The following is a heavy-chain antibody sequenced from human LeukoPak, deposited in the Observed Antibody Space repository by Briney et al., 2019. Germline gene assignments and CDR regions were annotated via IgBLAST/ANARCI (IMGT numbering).Heavy chain of an antibody. CDR1: GYTFTSYY. V-gene: IGHV1-46*01. CDR2: INPSGGST. Sequence: ASVKVSCKASGYTFTSYYMHWVRQAPGQGLEWMGIINPSGGSTSYAQKFQGRVTMTRNTSISTAYMELSSLRSEDTAVYYCARAVTDYYYYYMDVWGKGTTVTISS. D-gene: IGHD2-21*02. CDR3: ARAVTDYYYYYMDV. J-gene: IGHJ6*03.